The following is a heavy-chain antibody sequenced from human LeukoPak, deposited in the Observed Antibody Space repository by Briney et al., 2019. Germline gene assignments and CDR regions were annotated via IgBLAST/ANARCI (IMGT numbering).Heavy chain of an antibody. CDR1: GCTFSSYA. D-gene: IGHD6-19*01. J-gene: IGHJ4*02. CDR3: AKVIITPKQWLVGGFDY. CDR2: ISGSGGST. Sequence: GGSLRLSCAASGCTFSSYAMSWVRQAPGKGLEWVSAISGSGGSTYYADSVKGRFTISRDNSKNTLYLQMNSLRAEDTAVYYCAKVIITPKQWLVGGFDYWGQGTLVTVSS. V-gene: IGHV3-23*01.